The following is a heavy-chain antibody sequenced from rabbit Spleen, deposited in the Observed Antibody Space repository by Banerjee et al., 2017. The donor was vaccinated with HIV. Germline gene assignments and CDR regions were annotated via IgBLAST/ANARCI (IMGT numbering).Heavy chain of an antibody. Sequence: QEQLEESGGGLVKPEGSLTLTCKASGFSFSDGDVMCWVRQAPGKGLEWIACINTDTSKSVYVSWATGRFTVSKTSSTTVTLQMTSLTVADTATYFCARDTGSSFSSYGMDLWGPGTLVTVS. V-gene: IGHV1S45*01. D-gene: IGHD8-1*01. CDR1: GFSFSDGDV. CDR3: ARDTGSSFSSYGMDL. J-gene: IGHJ6*01. CDR2: INTDTSKS.